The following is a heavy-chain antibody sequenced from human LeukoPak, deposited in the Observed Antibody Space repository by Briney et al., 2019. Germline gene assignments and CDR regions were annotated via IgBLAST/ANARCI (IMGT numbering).Heavy chain of an antibody. J-gene: IGHJ4*02. D-gene: IGHD4-17*01. CDR3: ARGTSFSDYGDYVGQGPLFDY. Sequence: KPSETLSLTCAVYGGSFSGYYWSWIRQPPGKGLEWMGEINHSGRTNYNPSLKSRVTIAVDTSKNQFSLKLSSVTAADTAVYYCARGTSFSDYGDYVGQGPLFDYWGQGTLVTVSS. V-gene: IGHV4-34*01. CDR1: GGSFSGYY. CDR2: INHSGRT.